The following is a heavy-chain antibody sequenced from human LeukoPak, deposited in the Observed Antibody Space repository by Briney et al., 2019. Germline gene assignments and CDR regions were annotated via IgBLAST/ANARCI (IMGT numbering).Heavy chain of an antibody. CDR2: ISGSGGST. CDR3: AKGQGSGSRHAVDY. CDR1: GFTFSSYG. D-gene: IGHD3-10*01. Sequence: GGSLSLSCAASGFTFSSYGMSWVRQAPGKGLEWVSAISGSGGSTYYADSVKGRFTISRDNSKNTLYLQMNSLRAEDTAVYYCAKGQGSGSRHAVDYWGQGTLVTVSS. J-gene: IGHJ4*02. V-gene: IGHV3-23*01.